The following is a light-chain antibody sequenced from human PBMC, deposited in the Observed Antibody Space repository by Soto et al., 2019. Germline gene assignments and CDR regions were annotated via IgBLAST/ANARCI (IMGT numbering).Light chain of an antibody. CDR3: SLYTSENTYV. CDR1: STDFVSYNR. V-gene: IGLV2-18*01. J-gene: IGLJ1*01. CDR2: EAS. Sequence: QSALTQPPSVSGSPGQSVTISCTGTSTDFVSYNRVSWYQQPPGTAPKLIIYEASNRPSGVPDRFSGSKSGNTASLTISGLQAADGAGYYCSLYTSENTYVFGTGTKV.